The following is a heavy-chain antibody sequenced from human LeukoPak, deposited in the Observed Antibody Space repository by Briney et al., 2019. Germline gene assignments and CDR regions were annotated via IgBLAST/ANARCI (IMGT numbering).Heavy chain of an antibody. V-gene: IGHV4-38-2*02. CDR1: GYSISSGYY. Sequence: SETLSLTCTVSGYSISSGYYWGWIRQPPGKGLEWIGSIYHSGSTYYNPSLKSRVTISVDTSKNQFSLKLSSVTAADTAVYYCAREEPYYYYMDAWGKGTTVTVSS. D-gene: IGHD1-14*01. CDR3: AREEPYYYYMDA. CDR2: IYHSGST. J-gene: IGHJ6*03.